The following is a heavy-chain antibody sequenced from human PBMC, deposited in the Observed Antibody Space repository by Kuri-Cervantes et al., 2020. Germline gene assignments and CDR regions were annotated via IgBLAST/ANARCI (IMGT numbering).Heavy chain of an antibody. V-gene: IGHV4-30-2*05. D-gene: IGHD2-2*01. CDR1: VGSISSGGYS. CDR2: MYYSGST. J-gene: IGHJ4*02. CDR3: ARVGVVVPAAIPYFDY. Sequence: SQTLSLTCAVSVGSISSGGYSWSWIRQPPGKGLEWIGYMYYSGSTYYNPSLKSRVTISVDTSKNQFSLKLSSVTAADTAVYYCARVGVVVPAAIPYFDYWGQGTLVTVSS.